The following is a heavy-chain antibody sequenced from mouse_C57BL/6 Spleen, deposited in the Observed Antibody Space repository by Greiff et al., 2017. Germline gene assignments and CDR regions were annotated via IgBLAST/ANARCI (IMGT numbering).Heavy chain of an antibody. CDR3: ARHKDYAMDY. CDR1: GFTFSSYG. J-gene: IGHJ4*01. Sequence: VQLKESGGDLVKPGGSLKLSCAASGFTFSSYGMSWVRQTPDKRLEWVATISSGGSYTYYPDSVKGRFTISRDNAKNTLYLHMSSLKSEDTAMYYCARHKDYAMDYWGQGTSVTVSS. D-gene: IGHD1-3*01. V-gene: IGHV5-6*01. CDR2: ISSGGSYT.